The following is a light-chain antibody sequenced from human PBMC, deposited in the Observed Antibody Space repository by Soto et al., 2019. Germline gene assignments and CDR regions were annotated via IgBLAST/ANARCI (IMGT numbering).Light chain of an antibody. Sequence: DIQMTQSPSTLSASVGDRVTITCRASQSISSWLAWYQQKPGKAPKILIYKASSLEGGVPSRFGGRGSGTDFTLTISSLLPDDFATYYCQEYNSYPYTFGQGTKLEIE. CDR1: QSISSW. V-gene: IGKV1-5*03. CDR2: KAS. CDR3: QEYNSYPYT. J-gene: IGKJ2*01.